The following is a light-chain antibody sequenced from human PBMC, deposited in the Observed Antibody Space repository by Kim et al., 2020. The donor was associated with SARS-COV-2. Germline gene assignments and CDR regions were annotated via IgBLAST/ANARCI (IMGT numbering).Light chain of an antibody. CDR3: SSYTSYSTVV. Sequence: QSALTQPASVSGSPGQSITISCTGTSSDVGGYNYVSWYQQHPGKAPKLMIYDVSNRPSGVSNRFSGSKSGNTASLTISGLQAEDEADYYCSSYTSYSTVVFGGGTQLTVL. CDR2: DVS. CDR1: SSDVGGYNY. V-gene: IGLV2-14*03. J-gene: IGLJ2*01.